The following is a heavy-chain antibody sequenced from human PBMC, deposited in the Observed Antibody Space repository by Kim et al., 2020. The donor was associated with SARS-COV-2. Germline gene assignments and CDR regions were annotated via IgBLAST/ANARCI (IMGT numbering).Heavy chain of an antibody. Sequence: YAQKFQGWVTMTRDTSISTAYMELSRLRSDDTAVYYCARDSEYPLYGMDVWGQGTTVTVSS. J-gene: IGHJ6*02. CDR3: ARDSEYPLYGMDV. D-gene: IGHD2-2*02. V-gene: IGHV1-2*04.